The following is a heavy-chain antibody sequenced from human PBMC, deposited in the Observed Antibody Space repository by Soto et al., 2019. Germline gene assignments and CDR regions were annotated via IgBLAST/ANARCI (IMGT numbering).Heavy chain of an antibody. J-gene: IGHJ4*02. V-gene: IGHV3-23*01. CDR3: AKEVVAAPTGYYFDY. D-gene: IGHD6-6*01. CDR1: GFTLTRSA. CDR2: ISAGGGGT. Sequence: GWSLRLSCAGSGFTLTRSAVSWVRQAPGKGLEWVSGISAGGGGTYYADSVKGRFTISRDISKNTVYLQMNSLRAEDTAVYYCAKEVVAAPTGYYFDYWGQGTPVTVSS.